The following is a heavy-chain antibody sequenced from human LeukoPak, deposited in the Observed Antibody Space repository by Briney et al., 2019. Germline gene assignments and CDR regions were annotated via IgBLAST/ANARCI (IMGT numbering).Heavy chain of an antibody. CDR3: AAAPFREVRGVIINGSGDH. J-gene: IGHJ4*02. CDR2: IVVGSGNT. V-gene: IGHV1-58*01. Sequence: GASVKVSCKASGFTFTSSAVQWVRQARGQRLEWIGWIVVGSGNTNYAQKFQERVTITRDMSTSTAYMELSSLRSEDTAVYYCAAAPFREVRGVIINGSGDHWGQGTLVTVSS. D-gene: IGHD3-10*01. CDR1: GFTFTSSA.